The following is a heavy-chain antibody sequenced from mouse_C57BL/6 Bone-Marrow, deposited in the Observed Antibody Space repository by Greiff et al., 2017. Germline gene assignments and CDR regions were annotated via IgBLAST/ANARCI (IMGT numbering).Heavy chain of an antibody. V-gene: IGHV1-39*01. CDR2: INPNYGTT. CDR1: GFNIKDYY. D-gene: IGHD1-1*01. J-gene: IGHJ4*01. Sequence: EVQLQQSGAELVKPGASVKLSCTASGFNIKDYYMHWVKQRTEQGLEWIGVINPNYGTTSYNQKFKGKATLTVDQSSSTAYMQLNSLTSEDSAVYYCARITTVVATDYYAMDYWGQGTSVTVSS. CDR3: ARITTVVATDYYAMDY.